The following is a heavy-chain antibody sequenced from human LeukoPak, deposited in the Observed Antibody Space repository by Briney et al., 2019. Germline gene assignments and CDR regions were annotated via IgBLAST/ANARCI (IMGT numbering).Heavy chain of an antibody. CDR2: IHPSTGNP. D-gene: IGHD3-16*02. V-gene: IGHV7-4-1*02. CDR1: GYTFTNYA. J-gene: IGHJ4*02. CDR3: ARAFQSLGGLSLPDY. Sequence: ASVKVSCKASGYTFTNYAMNWVRQAPGQGLEWMGWIHPSTGNPTYAQGFTGRFVFSLDTSVSTTYLQISSPKAEDTAVYYCARAFQSLGGLSLPDYWGQGTLVTVSS.